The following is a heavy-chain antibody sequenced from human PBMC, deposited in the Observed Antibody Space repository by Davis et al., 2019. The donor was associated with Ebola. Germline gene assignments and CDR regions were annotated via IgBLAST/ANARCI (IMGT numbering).Heavy chain of an antibody. CDR3: ARRILGDSRGAADV. V-gene: IGHV3-13*01. CDR1: GFSFSSYD. CDR2: IGNAGDT. Sequence: PGGSLRLSCAASGFSFSSYDMHWVRQATGRGLEWVSAIGNAGDTYYAGSVKGRFTISRDNAKDSTYLQMNSLRGEDTAVYFCARRILGDSRGAADVWGQGTTVTVSS. D-gene: IGHD2-15*01. J-gene: IGHJ6*02.